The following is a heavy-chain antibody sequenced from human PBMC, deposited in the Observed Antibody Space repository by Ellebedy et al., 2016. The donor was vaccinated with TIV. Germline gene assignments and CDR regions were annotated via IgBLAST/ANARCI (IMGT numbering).Heavy chain of an antibody. CDR2: ISYDGSNK. CDR3: AKGEMATITRVWDQPAGFDY. CDR1: GFTFSSYD. D-gene: IGHD5-24*01. Sequence: GESLKISCAASGFTFSSYDMHWVRQAPGKGLEWVAVISYDGSNKYYADSVKGRFTISRDNSKNTLYLQMNSLRAEDTAVYYCAKGEMATITRVWDQPAGFDYWGQGTLVTVSS. J-gene: IGHJ4*02. V-gene: IGHV3-30*18.